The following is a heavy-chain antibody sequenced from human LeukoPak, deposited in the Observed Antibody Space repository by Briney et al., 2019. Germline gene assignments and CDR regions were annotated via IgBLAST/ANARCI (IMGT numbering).Heavy chain of an antibody. CDR3: ARDAGYSSSWYKYYYYGMDV. CDR2: ISSSGSTI. D-gene: IGHD6-13*01. Sequence: GGSLRLSCAASGFTFSSYEMNWVRQAPGKGLEWVSYISSSGSTIYYADSVKGRFTISRDNAKNSLYLQRNGLRAEDTAVYYCARDAGYSSSWYKYYYYGMDVWGQGTTVTVSS. V-gene: IGHV3-48*03. J-gene: IGHJ6*02. CDR1: GFTFSSYE.